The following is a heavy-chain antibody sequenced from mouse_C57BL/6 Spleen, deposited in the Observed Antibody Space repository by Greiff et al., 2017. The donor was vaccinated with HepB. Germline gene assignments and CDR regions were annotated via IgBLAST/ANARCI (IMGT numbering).Heavy chain of an antibody. V-gene: IGHV1-61*01. D-gene: IGHD2-2*01. CDR2: IYPSDSET. Sequence: VQLQQPGAELVRPGSSVKLSCKASGYTFTSYWMDWVKQRPGQGLEWIGNIYPSDSETHYNQKFKDKATLTVDKSSSTAYMQLSSLTSEDSAVYYCARRSYGYDFAYWGQGTLVTVSA. CDR1: GYTFTSYW. CDR3: ARRSYGYDFAY. J-gene: IGHJ3*01.